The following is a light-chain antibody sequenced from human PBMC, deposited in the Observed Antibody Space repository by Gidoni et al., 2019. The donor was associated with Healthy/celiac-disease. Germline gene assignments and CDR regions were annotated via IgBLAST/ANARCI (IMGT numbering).Light chain of an antibody. CDR1: QSISSY. V-gene: IGKV1-39*01. Sequence: DIQMTQSPSSLSASVGDRVTITCRASQSISSYLNWYQQKPGKAPKLLIYAASRLQSGVPSRFSGSGSGTDFTLTISSLQPEDFATYYCQQSYSTAPITVGQGTRLEIK. CDR3: QQSYSTAPIT. CDR2: AAS. J-gene: IGKJ5*01.